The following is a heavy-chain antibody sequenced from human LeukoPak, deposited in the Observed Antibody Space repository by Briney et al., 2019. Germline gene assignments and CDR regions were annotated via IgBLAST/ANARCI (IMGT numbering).Heavy chain of an antibody. CDR2: MNQDGSEI. J-gene: IGHJ4*02. CDR3: TKGQGANSGYFYFDY. Sequence: GSLRLSCVGSGFTFSRYWLNWVRQAPGKGLEWVANMNQDGSEIYYLDSVKGRFTISRDNSKNTLYLQMNSLRAEDTAVYYCTKGQGANSGYFYFDYWGQGTLVTVSS. V-gene: IGHV3-7*03. D-gene: IGHD3-22*01. CDR1: GFTFSRYW.